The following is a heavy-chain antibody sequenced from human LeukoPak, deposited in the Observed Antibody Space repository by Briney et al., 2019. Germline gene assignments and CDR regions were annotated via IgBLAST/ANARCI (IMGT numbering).Heavy chain of an antibody. CDR1: GFTFDDCA. Sequence: GGSLRLSCAASGFTFDDCAMHWVRQAPGKGLEWVSGINWNSGSIGYVDSVKGRLTISRDNAKNSLYLQMNSLRAEDTALYYCAKVFIRLGTGDAFDIWGQGTMVTVSS. J-gene: IGHJ3*02. CDR3: AKVFIRLGTGDAFDI. D-gene: IGHD3-10*01. V-gene: IGHV3-9*01. CDR2: INWNSGSI.